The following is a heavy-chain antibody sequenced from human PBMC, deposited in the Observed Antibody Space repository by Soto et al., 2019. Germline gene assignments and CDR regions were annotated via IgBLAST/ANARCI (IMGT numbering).Heavy chain of an antibody. Sequence: GGSLRLSCASSGFTFSSYGMHWVRQAPGKGLEWVAVIWYDGSNKYYADSVKGRFTISRDNSKNTLYLQMNSLRAEDTAVYYSASPPRYCGVTSCWGQGTLVTVSS. J-gene: IGHJ4*02. D-gene: IGHD2-2*01. CDR3: ASPPRYCGVTSC. CDR1: GFTFSSYG. CDR2: IWYDGSNK. V-gene: IGHV3-33*01.